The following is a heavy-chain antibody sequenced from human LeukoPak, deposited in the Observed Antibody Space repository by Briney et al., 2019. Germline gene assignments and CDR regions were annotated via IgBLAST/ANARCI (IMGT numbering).Heavy chain of an antibody. V-gene: IGHV4-59*08. D-gene: IGHD4-23*01. CDR3: ARYSPYGVSSASFFDP. CDR1: GGSISGYY. J-gene: IGHJ5*02. Sequence: SETLSLTCTVSGGSISGYYWSWIRQPPGKRLEWIGFIYYAGGTTYNPSLQSRVTISIDTSKNQFSLKLTSVTAADTAVYYCARYSPYGVSSASFFDPWGQGTLVTVSS. CDR2: IYYAGGT.